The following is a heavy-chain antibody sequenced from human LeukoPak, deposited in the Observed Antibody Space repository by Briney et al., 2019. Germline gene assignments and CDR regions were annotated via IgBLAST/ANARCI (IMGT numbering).Heavy chain of an antibody. D-gene: IGHD4-17*01. CDR3: AREGDYGDYGRFDP. CDR1: GGSISSGSFY. J-gene: IGHJ5*02. CDR2: IYISGST. V-gene: IGHV4-61*09. Sequence: SSETLSLTCTVSGGSISSGSFYWSWIRQPAGKGLEWIGHIYISGSTNYYPSLRSRVTISIDTSKNQFFLKLSSVTAADTAVYYCAREGDYGDYGRFDPWGQGTLVTVSS.